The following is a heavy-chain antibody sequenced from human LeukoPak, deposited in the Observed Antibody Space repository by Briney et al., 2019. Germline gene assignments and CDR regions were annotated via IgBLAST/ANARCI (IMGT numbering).Heavy chain of an antibody. D-gene: IGHD6-19*01. CDR2: IFDSGSP. J-gene: IGHJ4*02. CDR3: ARHDDNGWYFFDI. Sequence: SETLSLTCTVSGGPIGTYHWSWVRQPPGKGREWSGYIFDSGSPNYRPPLKSRVTISLDTSKNQLSLRLRSATAADTAIYYCARHDDNGWYFFDIWGQGTLVTVSS. V-gene: IGHV4-59*08. CDR1: GGPIGTYH.